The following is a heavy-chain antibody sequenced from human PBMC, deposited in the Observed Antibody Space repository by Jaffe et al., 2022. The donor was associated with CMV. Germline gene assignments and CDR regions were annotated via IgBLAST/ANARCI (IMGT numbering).Heavy chain of an antibody. D-gene: IGHD6-25*01. CDR3: ARSAPRYFDL. CDR1: GDSVSSNSAA. CDR2: TYYRSKWYK. V-gene: IGHV6-1*01. Sequence: QVQLQQSGPGLVKPSQTLSLTCAISGDSVSSNSAAWNWIRQSPSRGLEWLGRTYYRSKWYKEYAVSVRSRITINPDTSKNQFSLQLNSVNSEDTAVYYCARSAPRYFDLWGRGTLVTVSS. J-gene: IGHJ2*01.